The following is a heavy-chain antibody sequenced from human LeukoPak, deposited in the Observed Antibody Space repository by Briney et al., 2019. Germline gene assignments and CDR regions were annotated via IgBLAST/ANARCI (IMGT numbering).Heavy chain of an antibody. CDR1: GFTFSSYA. V-gene: IGHV3-23*01. CDR3: ARITMVRGVTNHFDY. Sequence: PGGSLRLSCAASGFTFSSYAMSWVRQAPGKGLEWVSAISGSGGSTYYADSMKGRFTISRDNSKNTLYLQMNSLRAEDTAVYYCARITMVRGVTNHFDYWGQGTLVTVSS. J-gene: IGHJ4*02. D-gene: IGHD3-10*01. CDR2: ISGSGGST.